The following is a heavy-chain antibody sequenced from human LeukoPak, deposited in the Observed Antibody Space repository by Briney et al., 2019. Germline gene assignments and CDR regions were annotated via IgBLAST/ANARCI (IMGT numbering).Heavy chain of an antibody. CDR3: ARVLQPDAPYYFDY. D-gene: IGHD3-10*01. J-gene: IGHJ4*02. V-gene: IGHV3-7*01. CDR2: IKQDGSEK. CDR1: GFTFSSYW. Sequence: PGGSLRLSCAASGFTFSSYWMSWVRQAPGKGLEWVANIKQDGSEKYYVDSVKGRFTISRDNAKNSLYLQMNSLRAEDTAVYYCARVLQPDAPYYFDYWGQGTLVTVSS.